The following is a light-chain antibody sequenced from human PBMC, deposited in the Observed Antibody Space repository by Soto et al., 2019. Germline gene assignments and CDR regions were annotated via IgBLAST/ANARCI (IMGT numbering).Light chain of an antibody. CDR3: QQYHNWPPQYT. CDR1: QTVSSN. V-gene: IGKV3-15*01. CDR2: GAS. J-gene: IGKJ2*01. Sequence: EIVMTQSPATLSLSPGERATLSCRASQTVSSNLAWYQQKPGQAPRLLIHGASTRAPGGPARFSGSGSGTEFTLTILSLQSEDFAVYYCQQYHNWPPQYTFGQGTKLQIK.